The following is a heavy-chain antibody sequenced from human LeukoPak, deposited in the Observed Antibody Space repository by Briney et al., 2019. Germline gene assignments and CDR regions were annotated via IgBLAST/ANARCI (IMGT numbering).Heavy chain of an antibody. D-gene: IGHD2-15*01. CDR3: ARPNCSGGSCYSHFDY. CDR2: IYYSGST. CDR1: GGSISSYY. J-gene: IGHJ4*02. Sequence: SETLSLTCTVSGGSISSYYWNWIRQPPGKGLEWIGYIYYSGSTNYNPSLKSRVTISVDSSKNQFSLKLNSVTAADTAVYYCARPNCSGGSCYSHFDYWGQGTLVTVSS. V-gene: IGHV4-59*12.